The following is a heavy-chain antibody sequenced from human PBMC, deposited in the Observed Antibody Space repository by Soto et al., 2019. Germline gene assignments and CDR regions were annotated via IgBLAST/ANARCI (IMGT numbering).Heavy chain of an antibody. D-gene: IGHD3-22*01. CDR3: AASTYYYDSSGDSDY. J-gene: IGHJ4*02. CDR2: IIPIFGTA. Sequence: QVQLVQSGAEVKKPGSSVKVSCKASGGTFSSYAISWVRQAPGQGLEWMGGIIPIFGTANYAQKFQGRVTITADESTSTAYMELSSLRSADTSVSYCAASTYYYDSSGDSDYWGQGTLVTVSS. V-gene: IGHV1-69*01. CDR1: GGTFSSYA.